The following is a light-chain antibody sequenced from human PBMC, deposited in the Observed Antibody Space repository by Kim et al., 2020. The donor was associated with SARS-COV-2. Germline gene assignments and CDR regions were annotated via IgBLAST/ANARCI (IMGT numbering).Light chain of an antibody. J-gene: IGLJ2*01. V-gene: IGLV2-18*02. CDR3: SSYTTTNTLI. CDR2: AVS. CDR1: SSDVGPYDR. Sequence: GQSVTISCTGTSSDVGPYDRVSWYQQSPGTAPKLLILAVSSRPSGVPDRFSGYKSGNTASLTISGLQAEDEADYYCSSYTTTNTLIFGGGTQLTVL.